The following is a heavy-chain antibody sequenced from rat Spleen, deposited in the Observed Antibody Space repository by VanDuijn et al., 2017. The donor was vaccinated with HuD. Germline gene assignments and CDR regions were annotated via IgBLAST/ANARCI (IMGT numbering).Heavy chain of an antibody. V-gene: IGHV5-7*01. D-gene: IGHD1-12*02. CDR3: ARGTRNYDGSYYPFDY. CDR1: GFTFSNYD. CDR2: INSDDSTT. Sequence: EVQLVESGGGLVQPGRSMKLSCAASGFTFSNYDMAWVRQAPKKGLEWVATINSDDSTTDYRDSLKGRFTISRDNAKSTLYLQMDSLGSEDTATYYCARGTRNYDGSYYPFDYWGQGVMVTVSA. J-gene: IGHJ2*01.